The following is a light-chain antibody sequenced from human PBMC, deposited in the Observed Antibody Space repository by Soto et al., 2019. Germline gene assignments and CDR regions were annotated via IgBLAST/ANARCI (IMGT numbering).Light chain of an antibody. J-gene: IGKJ1*01. CDR1: QSIDIW. CDR3: QQYMSYSRT. Sequence: DIQMTQSPSTLSAYVGDRATITCRASQSIDIWLAWYQQKPGKAPNLLIYKASSLQTGVPSRFSGSGSGTEFTLTINGLQPDDFATYYCQQYMSYSRTFGQGTKVEIK. V-gene: IGKV1-5*03. CDR2: KAS.